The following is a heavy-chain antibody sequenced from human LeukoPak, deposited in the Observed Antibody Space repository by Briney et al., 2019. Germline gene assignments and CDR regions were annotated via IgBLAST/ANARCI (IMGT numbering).Heavy chain of an antibody. CDR1: GFTFSSYE. CDR3: AREAGWLLSRPFDY. CDR2: ISSSGSTI. J-gene: IGHJ4*02. D-gene: IGHD3-9*01. V-gene: IGHV3-48*03. Sequence: GGSLRLSCAASGFTFSSYEMNWVRQAPGKGLEWVSYISSSGSTIYYADSVKGRFTISRDNAKNSLYLQMNSLRAEDTAVYYCAREAGWLLSRPFDYWGQGTLATVSS.